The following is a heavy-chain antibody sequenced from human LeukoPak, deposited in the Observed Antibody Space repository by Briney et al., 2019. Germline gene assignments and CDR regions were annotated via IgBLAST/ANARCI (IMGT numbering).Heavy chain of an antibody. CDR1: GGSFSGYY. Sequence: SETLSLTCAVYGGSFSGYYWSWIRQPPGKGLEWIGEINHSGSTNYNPSLKSRVTISVDTSKNQFSLKLTSVTVADTAVYYCARETSQKGAHYMDVWGKGTTVTISS. V-gene: IGHV4-34*01. J-gene: IGHJ6*03. CDR3: ARETSQKGAHYMDV. D-gene: IGHD3-16*01. CDR2: INHSGST.